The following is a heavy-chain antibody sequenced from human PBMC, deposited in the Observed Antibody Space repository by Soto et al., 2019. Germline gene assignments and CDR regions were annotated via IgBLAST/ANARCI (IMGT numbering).Heavy chain of an antibody. Sequence: QVQLVESGGGVVQPGRSLRLSCAASGFTFSSYGMHWVRQAPGKGLEWVAVISYDGSNKYYADSVKGRFTISRDNYKNTLYLKMNSLRSEDTAVYYCAKGVFTTGTNQGGRYYYYGMDVWGQGTTVTVSS. CDR1: GFTFSSYG. CDR2: ISYDGSNK. J-gene: IGHJ6*02. CDR3: AKGVFTTGTNQGGRYYYYGMDV. D-gene: IGHD4-4*01. V-gene: IGHV3-30*18.